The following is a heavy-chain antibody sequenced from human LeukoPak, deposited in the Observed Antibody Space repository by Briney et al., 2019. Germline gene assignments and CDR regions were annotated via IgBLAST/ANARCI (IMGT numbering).Heavy chain of an antibody. V-gene: IGHV4-39*02. D-gene: IGHD2-15*01. CDR1: GGSISSSSYY. CDR2: IYYSGST. J-gene: IGHJ4*02. Sequence: SETLSLTCTVSGGSISSSSYYWGWIRQPPGKGLEWIGSIYYSGSTYYNPSLKSRVTISVDTSKNQFSLHLNSVTPQDTAVYYCAREIMVAAIPWIDYWGQGTLVTVSS. CDR3: AREIMVAAIPWIDY.